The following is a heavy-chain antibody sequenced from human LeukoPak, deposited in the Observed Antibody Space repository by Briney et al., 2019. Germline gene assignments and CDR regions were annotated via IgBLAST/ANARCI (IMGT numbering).Heavy chain of an antibody. V-gene: IGHV3-21*01. D-gene: IGHD5-24*01. CDR3: ARDPPGWLQPASGLDMDV. J-gene: IGHJ6*02. Sequence: GGSLRLSCAASGFTFSSYSMNWVRQAPGKGLEWVSSISSSSSYIYYADSVKGRFTISRDNAKNSLYLQMNSLRAEDTAVYYCARDPPGWLQPASGLDMDVWGQGTTVTVSS. CDR1: GFTFSSYS. CDR2: ISSSSSYI.